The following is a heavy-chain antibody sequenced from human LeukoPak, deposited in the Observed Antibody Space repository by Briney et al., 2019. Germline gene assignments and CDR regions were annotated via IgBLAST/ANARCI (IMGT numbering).Heavy chain of an antibody. Sequence: PSQTLSLTCTVSGGSISSGSYYWSWIRQPAGKGLEWIGRIYTSGSTNYNPSLKSRVTISVDTSKNQFSLKLSSVTAADTAVYYCARDETVAGTRWLDPWGQGTLVTVSS. D-gene: IGHD6-19*01. CDR2: IYTSGST. V-gene: IGHV4-61*02. CDR1: GGSISSGSYY. CDR3: ARDETVAGTRWLDP. J-gene: IGHJ5*02.